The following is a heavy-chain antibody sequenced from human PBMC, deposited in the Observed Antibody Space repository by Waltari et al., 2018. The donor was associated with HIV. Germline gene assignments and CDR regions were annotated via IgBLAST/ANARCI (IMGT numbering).Heavy chain of an antibody. CDR3: ARGRGTIDP. Sequence: QMHLQESGPGLVKPSKTLPLTAPVPVGSLINYNWSWIRQPPGKGLEWIGYVYYTGSTSYSPSHKSRVTISGDTSKNQFSLKLSFVTAADTAVYYCARGRGTIDPWGQGTLVTVSS. CDR2: VYYTGST. CDR1: VGSLINYN. J-gene: IGHJ5*02. V-gene: IGHV4-59*01. D-gene: IGHD3-10*01.